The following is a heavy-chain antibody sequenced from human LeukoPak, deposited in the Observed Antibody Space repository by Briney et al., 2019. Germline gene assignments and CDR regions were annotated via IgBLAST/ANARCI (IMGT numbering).Heavy chain of an antibody. J-gene: IGHJ4*02. CDR3: ARTVVTIALPSFKY. D-gene: IGHD5-12*01. CDR2: ISYDGSNK. Sequence: PGRSLRLSCEASGFTFSDYGMHWVRQAPGKGLEWVAAISYDGSNKNFADSVKGRFTVSRDNSRNTLYLQMNSLRGEDSAVYYCARTVVTIALPSFKYWGQGTLVTVSS. V-gene: IGHV3-30*03. CDR1: GFTFSDYG.